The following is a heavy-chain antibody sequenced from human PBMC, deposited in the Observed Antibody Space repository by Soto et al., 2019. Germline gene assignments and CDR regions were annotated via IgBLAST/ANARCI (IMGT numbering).Heavy chain of an antibody. J-gene: IGHJ4*02. CDR3: TTAPVLRLGELSLGFYFDY. CDR1: SVSNAW. D-gene: IGHD3-16*02. V-gene: IGHV3-15*07. CDR2: IKSKTDGGTT. Sequence: SVSNAWMNWVRQAPGKGLEWVGRIKSKTDGGTTDYAAPMKGRFTISRDDSKNTLYLQMNSLKTEDTAVYYCTTAPVLRLGELSLGFYFDYWGQGTLVTVSS.